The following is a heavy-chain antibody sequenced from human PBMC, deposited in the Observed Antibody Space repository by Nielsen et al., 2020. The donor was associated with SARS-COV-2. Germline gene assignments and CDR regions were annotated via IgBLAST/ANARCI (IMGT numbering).Heavy chain of an antibody. J-gene: IGHJ6*03. V-gene: IGHV4-34*01. CDR2: INHSGST. CDR1: GGSFSGYY. D-gene: IGHD1-26*01. CDR3: ARNRVGATRYMDV. Sequence: SETLSLTCAVYGGSFSGYYWSWIRQPPGKGLEWIGEINHSGSTNYNPFLKSRVTISVDTSKNQFSLKLSSVTAADTAVYYCARNRVGATRYMDVWGKGTTVTVSS.